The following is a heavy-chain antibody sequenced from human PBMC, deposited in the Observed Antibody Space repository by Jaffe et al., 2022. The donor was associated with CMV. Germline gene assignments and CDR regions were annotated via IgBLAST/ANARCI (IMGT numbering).Heavy chain of an antibody. CDR2: ISGSGGST. V-gene: IGHV3-23*01. Sequence: EVQVLESGGGLVQPGGSLRLSCAASGFTFSSSAMTWVRQAPGRRLEWVSGISGSGGSTYYADSVKGRFTISRDNSKNTLHLQMNSLRAEDTALYFCAKVSGPSAIFNCFDSWGQGTLVTVSS. CDR1: GFTFSSSA. CDR3: AKVSGPSAIFNCFDS. D-gene: IGHD6-25*01. J-gene: IGHJ5*01.